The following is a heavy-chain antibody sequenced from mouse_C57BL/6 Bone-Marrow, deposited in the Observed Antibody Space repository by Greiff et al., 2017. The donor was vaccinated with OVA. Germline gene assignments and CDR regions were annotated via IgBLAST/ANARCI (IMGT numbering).Heavy chain of an antibody. J-gene: IGHJ4*01. Sequence: VQLQQSGAELVRPGASVKLSCTASGFNIKDDYMHWVKQRPEQGLEWIGWIDPENGDTEYASKFQGKATITADTSSNTAYLQLSSLTSEDTAVYYCTTGRVTTDYYAMDYWGQGTSVTVSS. D-gene: IGHD2-2*01. CDR1: GFNIKDDY. CDR2: IDPENGDT. V-gene: IGHV14-4*01. CDR3: TTGRVTTDYYAMDY.